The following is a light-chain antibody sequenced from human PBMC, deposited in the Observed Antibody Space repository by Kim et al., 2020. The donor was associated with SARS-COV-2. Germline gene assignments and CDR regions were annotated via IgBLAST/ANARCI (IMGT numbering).Light chain of an antibody. Sequence: DIQMTQSTSSLSASVGDRITITCRASQGISSWLAWYQQKPEKAPKCLIYAASSLQSGVPSRFSGSGSGTDFTLTISNLQPEDFATYYCQQYDSYPQPFGQGTKLDIK. V-gene: IGKV1D-16*01. CDR3: QQYDSYPQP. CDR2: AAS. J-gene: IGKJ1*01. CDR1: QGISSW.